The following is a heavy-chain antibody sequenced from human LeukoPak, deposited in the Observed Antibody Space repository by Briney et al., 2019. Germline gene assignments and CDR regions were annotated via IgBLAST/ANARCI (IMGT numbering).Heavy chain of an antibody. CDR2: IKSKTDGGTT. J-gene: IGHJ3*02. D-gene: IGHD3-22*01. Sequence: PGGSLRLSCAAPGFTFSNAWMSWVRQAPGKGLEWVGRIKSKTDGGTTDYAAPVKGRFTISRDDSKNTLYLQMNSLKTEDTAVYYCTTDPNLSGSDDAFDIWGQGTMVTVSS. CDR1: GFTFSNAW. CDR3: TTDPNLSGSDDAFDI. V-gene: IGHV3-15*01.